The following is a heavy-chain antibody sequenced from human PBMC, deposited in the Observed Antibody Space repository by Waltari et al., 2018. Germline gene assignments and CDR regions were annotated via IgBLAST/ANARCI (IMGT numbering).Heavy chain of an antibody. CDR1: GGSIISDS. J-gene: IGHJ2*01. Sequence: QVQLRESGPGLVRPAATLSLPSSVTGGSIISDSWSWIRHAPGKGLDSLGNVHYSGTTNYSPSVESRVTMSLGSSQTQFFLRLRSLTAADTAVYFCARDQQPMYFDIWGRGILVTVSA. CDR3: ARDQQPMYFDI. V-gene: IGHV4-59*01. CDR2: VHYSGTT. D-gene: IGHD6-13*01.